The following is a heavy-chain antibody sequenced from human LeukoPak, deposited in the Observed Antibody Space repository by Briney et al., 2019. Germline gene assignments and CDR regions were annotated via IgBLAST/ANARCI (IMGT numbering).Heavy chain of an antibody. CDR2: IYYSGST. CDR3: ARLSPSGYSSNWAWFDP. J-gene: IGHJ5*02. D-gene: IGHD6-13*01. CDR1: GGSIISYY. Sequence: PSETLSLTCTVSGGSIISYYWSWIRQPPGEGLEWIGYIYYSGSTNYNPSLKSRVTISVDTSKNQFSLKLSSVTAADTAVYYCARLSPSGYSSNWAWFDPWGQGTLVTVSS. V-gene: IGHV4-59*08.